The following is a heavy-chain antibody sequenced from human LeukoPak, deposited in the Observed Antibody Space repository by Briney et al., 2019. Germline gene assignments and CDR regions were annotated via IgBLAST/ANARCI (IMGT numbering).Heavy chain of an antibody. CDR2: INHSGST. J-gene: IGHJ3*02. V-gene: IGHV4-34*01. CDR3: ARLAHITLELPPDAFDI. CDR1: GGSFSGYY. D-gene: IGHD1-7*01. Sequence: SETLPLTCAVYGGSFSGYYWSWIRQPPGKGLEWIGEINHSGSTNYNPSLKSRVTISVDTSKNQFSLKLSSVTAADTAVYYCARLAHITLELPPDAFDIWGQGTMVTVSS.